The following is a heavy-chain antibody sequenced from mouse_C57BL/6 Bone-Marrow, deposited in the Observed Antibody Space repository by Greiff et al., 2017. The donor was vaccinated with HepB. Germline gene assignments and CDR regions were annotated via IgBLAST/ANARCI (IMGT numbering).Heavy chain of an antibody. V-gene: IGHV6-3*01. D-gene: IGHD2-1*01. CDR2: IRLKSDNYAT. CDR3: TYGNYGGYYAMDY. Sequence: EVQLKESGGGLVQPGGSMKLSCVASGFTFSNYWMNWVRQSPEKGLEWVAQIRLKSDNYATHYAESVKGRFTISRDDSKSSVYLQMNNLRAEDTGIYYCTYGNYGGYYAMDYWGQGTSVTVSS. J-gene: IGHJ4*01. CDR1: GFTFSNYW.